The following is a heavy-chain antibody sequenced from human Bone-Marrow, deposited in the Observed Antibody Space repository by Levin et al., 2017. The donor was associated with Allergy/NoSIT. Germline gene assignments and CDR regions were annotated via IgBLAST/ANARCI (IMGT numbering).Heavy chain of an antibody. CDR1: GDSINSNNW. Sequence: SETLSLTCAVSGDSINSNNWWSWVRQPPGKGLEWLAEIHHSGGTNSNPSLKSRVILSLDNSKNQFSLNLSSVTAADTAVYYCARAPIAAIEGYFDLWGRGTLVTVSS. CDR2: IHHSGGT. D-gene: IGHD2-2*02. CDR3: ARAPIAAIEGYFDL. V-gene: IGHV4-4*02. J-gene: IGHJ2*01.